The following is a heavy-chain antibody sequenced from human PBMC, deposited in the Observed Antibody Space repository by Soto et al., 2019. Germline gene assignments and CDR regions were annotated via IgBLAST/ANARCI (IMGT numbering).Heavy chain of an antibody. CDR2: ISAYNGNT. Sequence: VKVSCKASGYTFTSYGISWVRQAPGQGLEWMGWISAYNGNTNYAQKLQGRVTMTTDTSTSTAYMELRSLRSDDTAVYYCAISSCSSTSCYALYFQHWGQGTLVTVSS. CDR1: GYTFTSYG. CDR3: AISSCSSTSCYALYFQH. V-gene: IGHV1-18*01. D-gene: IGHD2-2*01. J-gene: IGHJ1*01.